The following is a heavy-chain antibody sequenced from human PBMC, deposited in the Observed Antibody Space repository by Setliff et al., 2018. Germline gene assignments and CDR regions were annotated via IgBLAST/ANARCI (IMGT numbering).Heavy chain of an antibody. CDR1: ADTFTGYY. D-gene: IGHD5-18*01. J-gene: IGHJ6*03. Sequence: GASVKVSCKASADTFTGYYVHWVRQAPGQGLEWMGWINGNSGVTKYAQKFQGRVTMTTAYMELSSLGSEDTAVYYCVREGVDTRSSTDYRYYMDVWGKGTTVTVSS. CDR3: VREGVDTRSSTDYRYYMDV. CDR2: INGNSGVT. V-gene: IGHV1-2*02.